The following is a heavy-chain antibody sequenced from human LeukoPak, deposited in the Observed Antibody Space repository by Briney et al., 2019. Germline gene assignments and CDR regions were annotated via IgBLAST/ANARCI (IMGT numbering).Heavy chain of an antibody. Sequence: SGRSLRLSCAASGFTFSSYAMHWVRQAPGKGLEWVAVISYDGSNKYYADSVKGRFTISRDNSKNTLYLQMNSLSPEETAVYYCASRAAAGTDYWGQGTLVTVSS. CDR1: GFTFSSYA. J-gene: IGHJ4*02. V-gene: IGHV3-30*04. CDR3: ASRAAAGTDY. D-gene: IGHD6-13*01. CDR2: ISYDGSNK.